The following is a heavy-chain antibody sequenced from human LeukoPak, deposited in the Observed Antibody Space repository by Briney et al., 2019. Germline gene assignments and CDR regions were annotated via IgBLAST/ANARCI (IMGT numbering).Heavy chain of an antibody. CDR3: AHKTSSGYYYVGYFDY. CDR1: GFSLSTSGVG. CDR2: IYWNDDK. V-gene: IGHV2-5*01. J-gene: IGHJ4*02. Sequence: ESGPTPVKPTQTPTLTCTFSGFSLSTSGVGVGWIRQPPGKALGWLAPIYWNDDKRYSPSLKSRLTITKDTSKNQVVLTMTNMDPVDTATYYCAHKTSSGYYYVGYFDYWGQGTLVTVSS. D-gene: IGHD3-22*01.